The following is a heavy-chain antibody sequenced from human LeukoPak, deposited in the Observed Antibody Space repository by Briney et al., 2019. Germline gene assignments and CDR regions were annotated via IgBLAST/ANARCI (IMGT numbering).Heavy chain of an antibody. V-gene: IGHV4-39*01. CDR2: IYYSGST. CDR3: ARLGNVDTAMVNYYYYGMDV. J-gene: IGHJ6*02. D-gene: IGHD5-18*01. CDR1: GGSISSSSYY. Sequence: SETLSLTCTVSGGSISSSSYYWGWIRQPPGKGLEWIGSIYYSGSTYYNPSLKSRVTISVDTSKNQFSPKLSSLTAADTAVYYCARLGNVDTAMVNYYYYGMDVWGQGTTVTVSS.